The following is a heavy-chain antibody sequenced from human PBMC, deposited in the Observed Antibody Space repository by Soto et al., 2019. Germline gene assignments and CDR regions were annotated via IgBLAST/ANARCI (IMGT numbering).Heavy chain of an antibody. CDR1: GFTFSSYG. J-gene: IGHJ6*02. D-gene: IGHD3-3*01. CDR2: ISYDGSNK. Sequence: QVQLVESGGGVVQPGRSLRLSCAASGFTFSSYGMHWVRQAPGKGLEWVAVISYDGSNKYYADSVKGRFTISRDNYKTTLCLQMNSLRDEDTAVYYCAKDHGTENGFCGGYYCNYYYGMDVWGQGTTVTVSS. CDR3: AKDHGTENGFCGGYYCNYYYGMDV. V-gene: IGHV3-30*18.